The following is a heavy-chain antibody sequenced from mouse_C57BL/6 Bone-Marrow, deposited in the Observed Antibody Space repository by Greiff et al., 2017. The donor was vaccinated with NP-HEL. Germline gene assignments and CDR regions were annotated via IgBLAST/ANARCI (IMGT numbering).Heavy chain of an antibody. CDR3: ARAWAYSNYLYYFDY. D-gene: IGHD2-5*01. J-gene: IGHJ2*01. V-gene: IGHV1-76*01. CDR1: GYTFTDYY. Sequence: VQLQQSGAELVRPGASVKLSCKASGYTFTDYYINWVKQRPGQGLEWIARIYPGSGNTYYNEKFKGKATLTAEKSSSTAYMQLSSLPSEDSAVYLGARAWAYSNYLYYFDYWGQGTTLTVSS. CDR2: IYPGSGNT.